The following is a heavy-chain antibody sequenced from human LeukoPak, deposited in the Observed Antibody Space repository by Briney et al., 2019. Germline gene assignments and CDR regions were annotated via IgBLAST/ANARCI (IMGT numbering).Heavy chain of an antibody. J-gene: IGHJ4*02. V-gene: IGHV3-49*04. CDR3: TRAPHSSSWYPYFDY. Sequence: GGSPRLSCTASGFTFGDYAMSWVRQAPGKGLEWVGFIRSKAYGGTTEYAASVKGRFTISRDDSKSIAYLQMNSLKTEDTAVYYCTRAPHSSSWYPYFDYWGQGTLVTVSS. CDR2: IRSKAYGGTT. CDR1: GFTFGDYA. D-gene: IGHD6-13*01.